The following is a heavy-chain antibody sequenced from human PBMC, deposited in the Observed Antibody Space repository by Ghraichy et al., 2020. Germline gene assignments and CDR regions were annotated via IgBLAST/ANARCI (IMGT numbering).Heavy chain of an antibody. CDR1: GFTFGNYW. J-gene: IGHJ4*02. Sequence: GGSLRLSCEASGFTFGNYWMSWVRQAPGKGLEWVANINEDGSETYYGDSVKGRFTIFRDNAKKSLYLQMNSLRAEDTAVYYCGRFRPFDYWGQGTLVPVSS. CDR2: INEDGSET. CDR3: GRFRPFDY. V-gene: IGHV3-7*01.